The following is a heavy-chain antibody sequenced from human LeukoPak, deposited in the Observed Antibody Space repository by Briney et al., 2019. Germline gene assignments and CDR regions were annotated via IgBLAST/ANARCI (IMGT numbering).Heavy chain of an antibody. D-gene: IGHD3-16*02. Sequence: GGSLRLSCAAPGFTFGSPWMHWVRQAPGKGLVWVSRINSDGSATAYADSVKGRFTISRDNAENTLYLQMNSLRAEDTAVYYCARGTAGYHSSYFDYWGQGTLVTVSS. CDR1: GFTFGSPW. V-gene: IGHV3-74*01. CDR3: ARGTAGYHSSYFDY. J-gene: IGHJ4*02. CDR2: INSDGSAT.